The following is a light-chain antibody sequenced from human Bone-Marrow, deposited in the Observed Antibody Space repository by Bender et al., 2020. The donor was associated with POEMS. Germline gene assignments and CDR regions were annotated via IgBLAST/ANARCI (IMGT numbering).Light chain of an antibody. CDR1: SSGYNY. J-gene: IGLJ3*02. CDR2: EVY. Sequence: QSALTQPASVPGSPGQSITISCTGTSSGYNYVSWYQQHPGKAPKVIIYEVYYRPSGVSNRFSGSKSGNTASLTISGLQAEDEADYYCCSYTNSITWVFGGGTRLTVL. CDR3: CSYTNSITWV. V-gene: IGLV2-14*01.